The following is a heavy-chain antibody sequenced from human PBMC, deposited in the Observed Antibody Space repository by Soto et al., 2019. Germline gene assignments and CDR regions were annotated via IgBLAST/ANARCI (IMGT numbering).Heavy chain of an antibody. CDR3: TRDYGLLPTGEFDS. J-gene: IGHJ4*02. CDR1: GFTFSSYW. CDR2: IKQDGSEK. Sequence: GGSLRLSCAASGFTFSSYWMSWVRQAPGKGLEWVANIKQDGSEKYYVDSVKGRFTISRDNSKSTLHLHMSSLRAEDTAVYYCTRDYGLLPTGEFDSWGQGTLVTVSS. V-gene: IGHV3-7*01. D-gene: IGHD1-1*01.